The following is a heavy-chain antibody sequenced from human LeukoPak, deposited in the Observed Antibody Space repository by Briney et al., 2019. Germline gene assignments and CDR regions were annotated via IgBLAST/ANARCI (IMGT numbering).Heavy chain of an antibody. CDR2: INHSGST. Sequence: SETLSLTCAVYGGSFSGYYWSWIRQPPGKGLEWIGEINHSGSTNYNPSLKSRVTISVDTSKNQFSLKLSSVTAADTAVYYCARHRASRYYDFWSGYSPYYYYGMDVWGQGTTVTVSS. V-gene: IGHV4-34*01. CDR1: GGSFSGYY. CDR3: ARHRASRYYDFWSGYSPYYYYGMDV. J-gene: IGHJ6*02. D-gene: IGHD3-3*01.